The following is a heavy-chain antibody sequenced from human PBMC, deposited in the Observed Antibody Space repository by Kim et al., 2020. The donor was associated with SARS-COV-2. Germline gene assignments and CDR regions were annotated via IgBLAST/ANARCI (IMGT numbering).Heavy chain of an antibody. J-gene: IGHJ5*02. CDR3: ARGGDSSSWLNWFDP. D-gene: IGHD6-13*01. V-gene: IGHV3-30*01. Sequence: SVKGRFTTSRNNSKTTLYLQLTSLRPEDTAVYYCARGGDSSSWLNWFDPWGQGTLVTVSS.